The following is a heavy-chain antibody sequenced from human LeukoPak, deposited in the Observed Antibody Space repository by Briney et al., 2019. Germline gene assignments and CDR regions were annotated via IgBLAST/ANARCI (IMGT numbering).Heavy chain of an antibody. Sequence: GGSLRLSCAASGFTFSSYAMSWVRQAPGKGLEWVSAISGSGGSTYYADSVKGRFTISRDNSKNTLYLQMNSLKTEDTAVYYCTTDHRTIYGVVFPDYWGQGTLVTVSS. CDR2: ISGSGGST. V-gene: IGHV3-23*01. D-gene: IGHD3-3*01. J-gene: IGHJ4*02. CDR1: GFTFSSYA. CDR3: TTDHRTIYGVVFPDY.